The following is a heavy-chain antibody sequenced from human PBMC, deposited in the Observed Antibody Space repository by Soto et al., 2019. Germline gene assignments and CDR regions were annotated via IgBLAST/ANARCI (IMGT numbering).Heavy chain of an antibody. CDR3: ARDGLGKNHY. D-gene: IGHD3-22*01. CDR2: IHSDGSST. J-gene: IGHJ4*02. Sequence: EVQLVESVGGLVQPGGSLRLSCAASGFTFSTYWMHWVRQSPGKGLVWVSRIHSDGSSTSYADSVKGRFTISRDNAKNALHLEMNILRDEDTAVYYCARDGLGKNHYCGQETMITVSS. V-gene: IGHV3-74*01. CDR1: GFTFSTYW.